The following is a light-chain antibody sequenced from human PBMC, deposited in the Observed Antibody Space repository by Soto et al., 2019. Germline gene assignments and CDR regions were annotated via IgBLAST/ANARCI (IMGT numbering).Light chain of an antibody. CDR3: QSYDSSLISYV. J-gene: IGLJ1*01. CDR2: GNN. CDR1: SSNIGAGYD. V-gene: IGLV1-40*01. Sequence: QSVLTQPPSVSGAPGQRVTISCTGSSSNIGAGYDVHWYQQLPGTAPKLLIYGNNNRPSGVPDRFSGSKSGTSASLAITGLQAEDEADYYCQSYDSSLISYVFGTGTTVTVL.